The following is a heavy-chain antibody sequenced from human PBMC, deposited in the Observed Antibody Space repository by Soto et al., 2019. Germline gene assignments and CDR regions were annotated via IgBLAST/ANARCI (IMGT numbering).Heavy chain of an antibody. V-gene: IGHV4-34*01. CDR1: GGSFSGHY. J-gene: IGHJ4*02. CDR3: ARGSGSSSWYLYY. D-gene: IGHD6-13*01. CDR2: VNHSGST. Sequence: QVQLQQWGAGLLKPSETLSLTCAVYGGSFSGHYWSWIRQPPGKGLEWIGEVNHSGSTNYNPSLKSRVTISVETSRSQFSLKVKSVTAADTAVSYCARGSGSSSWYLYYWGQGTLVTVSS.